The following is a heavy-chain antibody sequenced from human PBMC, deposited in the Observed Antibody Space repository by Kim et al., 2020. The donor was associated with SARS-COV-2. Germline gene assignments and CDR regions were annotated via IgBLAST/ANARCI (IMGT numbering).Heavy chain of an antibody. D-gene: IGHD1-26*01. CDR2: ISSSGSTI. Sequence: GGSLRLSCAASGFTFSSYEMNWVRQAPGKGLEWVSYISSSGSTIYYADSVKGRFTISRDNAKNSLYLQMNSLRAEDTAVYYCARDDGGSYSWAYFDYWGQGTLVTVSS. V-gene: IGHV3-48*03. CDR1: GFTFSSYE. J-gene: IGHJ4*02. CDR3: ARDDGGSYSWAYFDY.